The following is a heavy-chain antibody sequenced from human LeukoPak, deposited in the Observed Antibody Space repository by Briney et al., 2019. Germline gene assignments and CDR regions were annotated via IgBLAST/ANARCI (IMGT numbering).Heavy chain of an antibody. CDR1: GGSISSSNW. CDR3: ARVKVYYDSSGYLYYFDY. Sequence: PSGTLSLTCAVSGGSISSSNWWSWVRQPPGKGLEWIGEIYHSGSTNYNPSLKSRVTISVDKSKNQFSLKLSPVTAADTAVYYCARVKVYYDSSGYLYYFDYWGQGTLVTVSS. J-gene: IGHJ4*02. V-gene: IGHV4-4*02. D-gene: IGHD3-22*01. CDR2: IYHSGST.